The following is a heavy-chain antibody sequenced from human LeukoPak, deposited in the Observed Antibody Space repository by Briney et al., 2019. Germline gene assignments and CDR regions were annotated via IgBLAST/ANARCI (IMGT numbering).Heavy chain of an antibody. CDR3: ARAPTGYSYGPYYYYYYGIDV. CDR1: EYTFTSYD. J-gene: IGHJ6*02. V-gene: IGHV1-8*01. Sequence: ASVKVSCKASEYTFTSYDINWVRQATGQGLEWMGWMNPNSGNTGYAQKFQGRVTMTRNTSISTAYMELSSLRSEDTAVYYCARAPTGYSYGPYYYYYYGIDVWGQGTTVTVSS. D-gene: IGHD5-18*01. CDR2: MNPNSGNT.